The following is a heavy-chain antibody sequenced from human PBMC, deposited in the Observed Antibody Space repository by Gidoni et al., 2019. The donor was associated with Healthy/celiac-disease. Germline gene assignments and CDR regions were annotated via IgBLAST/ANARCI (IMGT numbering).Heavy chain of an antibody. CDR3: AKDMQGSGYDFWSGHVADYGMDV. CDR1: GSPVDDHA. J-gene: IGHJ6*02. D-gene: IGHD3-3*01. V-gene: IGHV3-9*01. CDR2: SSWNSGSI. Sequence: EVQLVEPGGGWVQPGRSLRLPCAASGSPVDDHAMHWVRQAPGKGLGLVSGSSWNSGSIGYADSVEGRFTISRDNAKNSLYLQMNSLRSEDTALYYCAKDMQGSGYDFWSGHVADYGMDVWGQGTTVTVSS.